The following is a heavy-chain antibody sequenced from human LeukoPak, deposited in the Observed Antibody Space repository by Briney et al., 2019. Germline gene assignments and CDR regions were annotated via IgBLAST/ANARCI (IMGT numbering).Heavy chain of an antibody. CDR1: GYTFTGYY. Sequence: ASVKVSCKASGYTFTGYYKHWVRQAPGQGLEWMGWINPNSGGTNYAQKFQGRVTMTRDTSISTAYMELSRLRSDDTAVYYCARGGLYTMIVVVVDYWGQGTLVTVSS. CDR3: ARGGLYTMIVVVVDY. CDR2: INPNSGGT. V-gene: IGHV1-2*02. D-gene: IGHD3-22*01. J-gene: IGHJ4*02.